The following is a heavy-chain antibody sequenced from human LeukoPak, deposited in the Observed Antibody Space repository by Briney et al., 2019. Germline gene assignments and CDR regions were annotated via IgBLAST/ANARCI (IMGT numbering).Heavy chain of an antibody. J-gene: IGHJ4*02. CDR2: IWYDGSNK. V-gene: IGHV3-33*01. D-gene: IGHD6-6*01. CDR1: GFTFSSYG. Sequence: GGSLRLSCAASGFTFSSYGMHWVRQAPGKGLEWVAVIWYDGSNKYYAGSVKGRFTISRDNSKNTLYLQMGSLRAEDMAVYYCAREASIVVRCSDYWGQGTLVTVSS. CDR3: AREASIVVRCSDY.